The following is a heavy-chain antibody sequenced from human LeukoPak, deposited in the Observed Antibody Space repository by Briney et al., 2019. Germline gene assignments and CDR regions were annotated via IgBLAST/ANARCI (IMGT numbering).Heavy chain of an antibody. J-gene: IGHJ4*02. V-gene: IGHV4-39*01. Sequence: SETLSLTCTVSGGSISSSSYYWGWIRQPPGKGLEWIGSIYYSGSTYYNLSLKSRVTISVDTSKNQFSLKLSSVTAADTAVYYCARAQLWLPFDYWGQGTLVTVSS. CDR2: IYYSGST. CDR1: GGSISSSSYY. D-gene: IGHD5-18*01. CDR3: ARAQLWLPFDY.